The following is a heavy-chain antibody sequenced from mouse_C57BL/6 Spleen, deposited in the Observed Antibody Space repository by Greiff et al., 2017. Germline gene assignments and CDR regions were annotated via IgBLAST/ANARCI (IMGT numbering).Heavy chain of an antibody. Sequence: QVQLQQSGPGLVQPSQSLSITCPVSGFSLTSYGVHWVRQSPGKGLEWLGVIWSGGSTDYNAAFISRLSISKDNSKSQVFFKMNSLQADDTAIYYCARNYYGYPWFAYWGQGTLVTVSA. D-gene: IGHD2-2*01. J-gene: IGHJ3*01. V-gene: IGHV2-2*01. CDR2: IWSGGST. CDR3: ARNYYGYPWFAY. CDR1: GFSLTSYG.